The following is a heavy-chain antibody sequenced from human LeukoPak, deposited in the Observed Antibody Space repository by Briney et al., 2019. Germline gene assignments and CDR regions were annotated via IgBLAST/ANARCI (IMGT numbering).Heavy chain of an antibody. CDR3: ARGGDYGDYGSPHDY. CDR1: GYTFTSYD. CDR2: ISAYNGNT. J-gene: IGHJ4*02. V-gene: IGHV1-18*01. D-gene: IGHD4-17*01. Sequence: GASVKVSCKASGYTFTSYDITWVRQAPGQGLDWMGWISAYNGNTNCAQKFQGRVTMTTDTSTNTAYMELTSLRSDDTAVYYCARGGDYGDYGSPHDYWGQGTLVIVSS.